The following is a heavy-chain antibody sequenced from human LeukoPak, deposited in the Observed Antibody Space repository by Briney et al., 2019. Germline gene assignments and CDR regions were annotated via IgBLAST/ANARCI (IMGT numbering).Heavy chain of an antibody. Sequence: GGSLGLSCAASGFTFSSYAMSWVREAPGKGLEWVSAISGSGGSTYYADSVKGRFTISRDNSKNTLYLQMNSLKAEDTAVYYCANSQSSSSGFDYWGQGTLVTVSS. V-gene: IGHV3-23*01. D-gene: IGHD6-19*01. CDR1: GFTFSSYA. J-gene: IGHJ4*02. CDR2: ISGSGGST. CDR3: ANSQSSSSGFDY.